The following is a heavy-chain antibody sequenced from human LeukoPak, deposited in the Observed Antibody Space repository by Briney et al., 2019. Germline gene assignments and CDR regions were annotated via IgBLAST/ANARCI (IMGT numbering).Heavy chain of an antibody. D-gene: IGHD3-3*02. CDR3: ARGQGISPKGDCFDY. Sequence: ASVKVSCKASGYTFTSYYMHWVRQAPGQGLEWMGIINPSSGSTSYAQKFQGRVTMTRDTSTSTVYMELSSLRSEDTAVYYCARGQGISPKGDCFDYWGQGTLVTVSS. CDR1: GYTFTSYY. J-gene: IGHJ4*02. V-gene: IGHV1-46*01. CDR2: INPSSGST.